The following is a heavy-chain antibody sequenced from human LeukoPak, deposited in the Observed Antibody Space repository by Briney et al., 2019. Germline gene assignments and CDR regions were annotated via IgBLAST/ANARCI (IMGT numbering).Heavy chain of an antibody. CDR2: IKQDGSEK. D-gene: IGHD4-11*01. Sequence: QPGGSLRLSCTASGFTFSSYWMSWVRQAPGKGLEWVANIKQDGSEKYYVDSVKGRFTISRDNAKNSLYLQMNSLRAEDTAVYYCARDRRFWDSNFSYKLDYWGQGTLVTVSS. J-gene: IGHJ4*02. V-gene: IGHV3-7*01. CDR3: ARDRRFWDSNFSYKLDY. CDR1: GFTFSSYW.